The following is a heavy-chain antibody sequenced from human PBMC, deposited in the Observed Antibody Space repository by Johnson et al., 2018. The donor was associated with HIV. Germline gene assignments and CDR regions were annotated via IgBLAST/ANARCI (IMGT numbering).Heavy chain of an antibody. V-gene: IGHV3-66*04. CDR2: IYSGGST. Sequence: VQLVESGGGLVQPGGSLRLSCAASGFTVSSNYMTWVRQAPGKGLEWVSVIYSGGSTYYADSVKGRFTISRDNSKNTPYLQMNSLRAEDTAVYYCARQTLRAFDIWGQGTMVTVSS. CDR1: GFTVSSNY. J-gene: IGHJ3*02. CDR3: ARQTLRAFDI.